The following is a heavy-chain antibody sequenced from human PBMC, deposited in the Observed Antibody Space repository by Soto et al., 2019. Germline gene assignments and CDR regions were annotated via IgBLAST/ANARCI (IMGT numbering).Heavy chain of an antibody. CDR3: ARRFEMVRGVNYYYYMDV. Sequence: SETLSLTCTVSGGSISSYYWSWIRQPPGKGLEWIGYIYYSGSTNYNPSLKSRVTISVDTSKNQFSLKLSSVTAADTAVYHCARRFEMVRGVNYYYYMDVWGKGTTVTVSS. CDR1: GGSISSYY. J-gene: IGHJ6*03. CDR2: IYYSGST. D-gene: IGHD3-10*01. V-gene: IGHV4-59*08.